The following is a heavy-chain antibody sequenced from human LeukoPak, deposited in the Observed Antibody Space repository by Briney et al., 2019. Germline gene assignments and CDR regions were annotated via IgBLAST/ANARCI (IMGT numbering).Heavy chain of an antibody. J-gene: IGHJ3*02. CDR3: ARVRPYYYDSSGYYPDAFDI. CDR2: IYYSGST. CDR1: GGSISSYY. D-gene: IGHD3-22*01. V-gene: IGHV4-59*12. Sequence: KPSETLSLTCTVSGGSISSYYWSWIRQPPGKGLEWIGYIYYSGSTYYNPSLKSRVTISVDRSKNQFSLKLSSVTAADTAVYYCARVRPYYYDSSGYYPDAFDIWGQGTMVTVSS.